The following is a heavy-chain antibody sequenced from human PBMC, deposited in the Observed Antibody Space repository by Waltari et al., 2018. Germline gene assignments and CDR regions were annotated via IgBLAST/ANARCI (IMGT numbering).Heavy chain of an antibody. CDR2: IYPGDPDT. V-gene: IGHV5-51*01. CDR3: ARRASPERWLQTGFFDY. D-gene: IGHD5-12*01. J-gene: IGHJ4*02. CDR1: GYSFTSYW. Sequence: EVQLVQSGAEVNKPGESLKISCKGSGYSFTSYWIGWVRQMPGKGLEGMGVIYPGDPDTRDSPSFQGQVTISADKSISTAYLQWSSLKASDTAMYYCARRASPERWLQTGFFDYWGQGTLVTVSS.